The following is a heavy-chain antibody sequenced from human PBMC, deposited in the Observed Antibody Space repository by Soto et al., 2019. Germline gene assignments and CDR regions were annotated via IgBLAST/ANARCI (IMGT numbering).Heavy chain of an antibody. CDR3: ARGYCSGGSCYPNNNWFDP. J-gene: IGHJ5*02. V-gene: IGHV3-74*01. CDR2: INSDGSST. CDR1: GFTFSSYW. D-gene: IGHD2-15*01. Sequence: GGSLRLSCAASGFTFSSYWMHWVRQAPGKGLEWVSRINSDGSSTSYADSVKGRFTISRDNAKNTLFLQMISLRAEDTAVYYCARGYCSGGSCYPNNNWFDPWGQGTLVTVSS.